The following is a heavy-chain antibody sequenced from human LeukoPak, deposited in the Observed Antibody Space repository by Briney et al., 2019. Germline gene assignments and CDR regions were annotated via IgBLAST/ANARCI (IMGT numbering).Heavy chain of an antibody. CDR1: GGSISSGGYS. D-gene: IGHD6-19*01. V-gene: IGHV4-30-2*01. J-gene: IGHJ4*02. CDR3: ARVPYSSSGWYYY. CDR2: NNDGGSS. Sequence: SLTCAVSGGSISSGGYSWSWIRQPPGEGLGWIGYNNDGGSSYYNSSLRSRVTRAVDRTKTQFSLKPSSVTAADTAVYYCARVPYSSSGWYYYWGQGTLVTVSS.